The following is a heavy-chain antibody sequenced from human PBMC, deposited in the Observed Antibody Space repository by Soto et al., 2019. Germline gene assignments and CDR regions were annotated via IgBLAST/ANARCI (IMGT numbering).Heavy chain of an antibody. V-gene: IGHV3-23*01. CDR2: ISGSGGST. D-gene: IGHD3-10*01. J-gene: IGHJ4*02. Sequence: AGGSLRLSCAASGFTFSSYAMSWVRQAPGKGLEWVSAISGSGGSTYYADSVKGRFTISRDNSKNTLYLQMNSLRAEDTAVYYCASRSQGTYYYGSGTFDYWGQGTLVTVSS. CDR3: ASRSQGTYYYGSGTFDY. CDR1: GFTFSSYA.